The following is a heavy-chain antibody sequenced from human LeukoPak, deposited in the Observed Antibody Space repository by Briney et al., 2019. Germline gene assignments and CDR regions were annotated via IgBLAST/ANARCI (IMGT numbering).Heavy chain of an antibody. V-gene: IGHV3-21*01. CDR3: ARGYYDFWSGYNMFDP. CDR2: ISSSSSYI. CDR1: GFTFSTYS. J-gene: IGHJ5*02. Sequence: GGSLRLSCAASGFTFSTYSMNWVRQAPGKGLEWVSSISSSSSYIYYADSVKGRFTISRDNAKNSLYLQMNSLRAEDTAVYYCARGYYDFWSGYNMFDPWGQGTLVTVSS. D-gene: IGHD3-3*01.